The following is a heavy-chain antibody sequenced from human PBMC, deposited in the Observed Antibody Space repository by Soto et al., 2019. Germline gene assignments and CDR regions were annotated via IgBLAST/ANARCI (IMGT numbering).Heavy chain of an antibody. CDR3: AKVRRAAAGNSGGGLYYYYGMDV. D-gene: IGHD6-13*01. V-gene: IGHV3-23*01. Sequence: GGSLRLSCAASGFTFSSYAMSWVRQAPGKGLEWVSAISGSGGSTYYADSVKGRFTISRDNSKNTLYLQMNSLRAEDTAVYYCAKVRRAAAGNSGGGLYYYYGMDVWGQGTTVTVSS. CDR2: ISGSGGST. J-gene: IGHJ6*02. CDR1: GFTFSSYA.